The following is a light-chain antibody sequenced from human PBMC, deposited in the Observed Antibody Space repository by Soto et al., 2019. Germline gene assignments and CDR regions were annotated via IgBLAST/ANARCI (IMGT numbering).Light chain of an antibody. J-gene: IGKJ4*01. CDR3: QQADTFPLS. CDR1: QDISNW. CDR2: AAS. V-gene: IGKV1-12*01. Sequence: IQMTQSPSSVSVSVGDRVTITCRASQDISNWLSWYQQRPGKAPELLIYAASTLQSGVPSRFSGSGSGTDFTLIITSLQPEDSATYYCQQADTFPLSFGGGTKVEIK.